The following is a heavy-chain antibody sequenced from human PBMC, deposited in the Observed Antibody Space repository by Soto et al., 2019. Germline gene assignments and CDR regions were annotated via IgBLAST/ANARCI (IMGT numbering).Heavy chain of an antibody. CDR3: ARVDTAPGILYGMDV. Sequence: LSLTCTVSGGSISSGDYYWSWIRQPPGKGLEWIGYIYYSGSTYYNPSLKSRVTISVDTSKNQFSLKLSSVTAADTAVYYCARVDTAPGILYGMDVWGQGTTVTVSS. CDR1: GGSISSGDYY. CDR2: IYYSGST. J-gene: IGHJ6*02. V-gene: IGHV4-30-4*01. D-gene: IGHD5-18*01.